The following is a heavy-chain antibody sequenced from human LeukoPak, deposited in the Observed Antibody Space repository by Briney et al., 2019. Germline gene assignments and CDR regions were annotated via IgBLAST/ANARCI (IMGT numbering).Heavy chain of an antibody. J-gene: IGHJ4*02. CDR1: GGSFSGYY. CDR2: INHSGST. D-gene: IGHD3-22*01. CDR3: ARLDYYDSSGYVAY. V-gene: IGHV4-34*01. Sequence: SETLSLTCAVYGGSFSGYYWSWIRQPPGKGLEWIGEINHSGSTNYNPSLKSRVTISVDTSKNQFSLKLSSVTAADTAVYYCARLDYYDSSGYVAYWGQGTLVTVSS.